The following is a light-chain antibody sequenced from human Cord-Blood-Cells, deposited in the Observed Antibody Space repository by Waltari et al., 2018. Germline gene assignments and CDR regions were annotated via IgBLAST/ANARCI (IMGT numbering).Light chain of an antibody. J-gene: IGLJ1*01. CDR2: EGS. CDR3: CSYAGSSTDV. Sequence: QSALTQPASVSGSPGQSITISCTGTSSDVGSYNLVSWYQQHPGKAPKLMIYEGSKRTSGVPKRFAGSKSSTTSSLTIAGLQAEDEAYYYCCSYAGSSTDVFGTGTKLTVL. V-gene: IGLV2-23*01. CDR1: SSDVGSYNL.